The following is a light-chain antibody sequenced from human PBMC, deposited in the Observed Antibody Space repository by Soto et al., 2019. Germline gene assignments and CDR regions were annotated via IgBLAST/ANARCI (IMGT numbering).Light chain of an antibody. Sequence: DIQMTHSPSTLSGSVGDRVTITCRASETISSLLAWYQQKPGKAPKLLIYKASTLKSGVPSRLSGSGSGPEFTLTLSSLPPDYFATNYRQVPNSYSEGFAQGTK. J-gene: IGKJ1*01. V-gene: IGKV1-5*03. CDR2: KAS. CDR3: QVPNSYSEG. CDR1: ETISSL.